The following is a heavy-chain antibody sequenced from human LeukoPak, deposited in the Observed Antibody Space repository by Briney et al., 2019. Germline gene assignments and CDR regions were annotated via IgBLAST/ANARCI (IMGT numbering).Heavy chain of an antibody. D-gene: IGHD4-17*01. Sequence: GGSLRLSCAASGFTFSSYGMHWVRQAPGKGLEWVAVISYDGSSKYYADSVKGRFTISRDNSKNTLYLQMNSLRAEDTVVYYCARDLIGYGDYGRFDYWGQGTLVTVSS. CDR1: GFTFSSYG. CDR3: ARDLIGYGDYGRFDY. J-gene: IGHJ4*02. CDR2: ISYDGSSK. V-gene: IGHV3-30*03.